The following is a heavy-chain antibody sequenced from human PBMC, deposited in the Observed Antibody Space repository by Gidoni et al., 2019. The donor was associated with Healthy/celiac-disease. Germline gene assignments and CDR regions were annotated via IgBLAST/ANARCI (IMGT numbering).Heavy chain of an antibody. Sequence: EVQLLESGGGLVQPGGSRRLCCAASGFICSSYAMSWVRQDPGKGLEWVSAIRGSGGSTYYADSGKCRFTISRDNSKNTLYLQMNSLRAEDTAVYYCAKGHSGWYSVFDYWGQGTLVTVSS. J-gene: IGHJ4*02. D-gene: IGHD6-19*01. CDR2: IRGSGGST. V-gene: IGHV3-23*01. CDR1: GFICSSYA. CDR3: AKGHSGWYSVFDY.